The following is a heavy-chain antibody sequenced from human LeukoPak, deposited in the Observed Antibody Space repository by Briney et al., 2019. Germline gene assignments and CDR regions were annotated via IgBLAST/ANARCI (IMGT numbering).Heavy chain of an antibody. D-gene: IGHD4-17*01. J-gene: IGHJ4*02. V-gene: IGHV3-48*03. CDR3: ARDGEVTVTLRPGYFDY. CDR2: ISSSGSTI. Sequence: PGGSLRLSCAASGFTFSSYEMNWVRQAPGKGLEWVSYISSSGSTIYYADSVKGRFTISRDSAKNSLYLQMNSLRAEDTAVYYCARDGEVTVTLRPGYFDYWGQGTLVTVSS. CDR1: GFTFSSYE.